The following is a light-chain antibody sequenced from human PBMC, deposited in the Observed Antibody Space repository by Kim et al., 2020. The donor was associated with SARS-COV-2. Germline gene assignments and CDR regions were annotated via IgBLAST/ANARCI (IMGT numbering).Light chain of an antibody. V-gene: IGKV3-15*01. CDR1: QSVSSD. CDR3: QQYNTWWT. J-gene: IGKJ1*01. Sequence: SVSPGERATLSCRASQSVSSDLAWFQQNPGQPPRLLIYAASTRATGVPARFSGSRSGTEFTLTITSLQAEDFAIYYCQQYNTWWTFGQGTKVDIK. CDR2: AAS.